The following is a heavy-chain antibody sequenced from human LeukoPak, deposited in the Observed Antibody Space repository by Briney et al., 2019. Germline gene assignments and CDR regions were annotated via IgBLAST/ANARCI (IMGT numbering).Heavy chain of an antibody. J-gene: IGHJ4*02. CDR1: GFIFSNFG. D-gene: IGHD5-18*01. CDR3: AGGREYSWSPLDY. Sequence: GGSLRLSCAASGFIFSNFGMHWVRQAPGKGLEWVAFTRYDGSFTDYAGSVKGRFTISRDNSKNTLYLQMNSLRDEDTAVYYCAGGREYSWSPLDYWGQGTLVTVSS. CDR2: TRYDGSFT. V-gene: IGHV3-30*02.